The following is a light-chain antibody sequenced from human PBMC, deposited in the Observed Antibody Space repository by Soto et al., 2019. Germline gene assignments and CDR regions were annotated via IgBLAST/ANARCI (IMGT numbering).Light chain of an antibody. CDR2: GAS. CDR3: QQYGSSPWA. V-gene: IGKV3-20*01. CDR1: QSVSSSH. J-gene: IGKJ1*01. Sequence: EIVMTESPATLSVSPGERATLSCRASQSVSSSHLAWYQQMPGQAPRLLIHGASNRATGIPDRFSGSGSGTDFTLTIRRLEPEDFAVYYCQQYGSSPWAFGQGTKVDIK.